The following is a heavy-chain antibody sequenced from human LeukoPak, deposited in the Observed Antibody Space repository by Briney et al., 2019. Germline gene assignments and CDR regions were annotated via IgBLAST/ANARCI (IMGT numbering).Heavy chain of an antibody. Sequence: PGGSLRLSCAASGFAFSSYGMHWVRQAPGKGLEWVAAISNDGNNKFYADSVKGRFTISRDNPKNTMNLQMNSLRAEDTAVYYCASVFWVEYFQHWGQGTLVTVSS. CDR1: GFAFSSYG. D-gene: IGHD3-10*02. CDR3: ASVFWVEYFQH. CDR2: ISNDGNNK. J-gene: IGHJ1*01. V-gene: IGHV3-30*03.